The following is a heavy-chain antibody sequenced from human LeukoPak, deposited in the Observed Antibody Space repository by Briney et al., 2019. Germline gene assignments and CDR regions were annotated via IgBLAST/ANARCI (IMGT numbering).Heavy chain of an antibody. CDR3: ARDGVGVTRAFDY. D-gene: IGHD1-26*01. J-gene: IGHJ4*02. Sequence: SETLSLTCSVSGGFISSYYWSWIRQPPGKGLEWIGYIHYSGSTNYNPSLKSRVTISVDTSKNQFSLKLSSVTAADTAVYYCARDGVGVTRAFDYWGQGTLVNVSS. V-gene: IGHV4-59*01. CDR1: GGFISSYY. CDR2: IHYSGST.